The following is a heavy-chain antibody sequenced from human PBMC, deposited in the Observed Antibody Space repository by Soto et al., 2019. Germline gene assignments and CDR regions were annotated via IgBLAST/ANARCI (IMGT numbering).Heavy chain of an antibody. V-gene: IGHV3-53*01. CDR1: GFTVSNNY. J-gene: IGHJ4*02. D-gene: IGHD6-19*01. CDR3: ARAYSSAWYEEY. CDR2: IYAGGTT. Sequence: GSLRLSCAASGFTVSNNYMSCVRQAPGKGLEWVSIIYAGGTTYYADPVKGRFTISRDNSKNTLYLQMNSLRAEDTAVYYCARAYSSAWYEEYWGQGTLVTVSS.